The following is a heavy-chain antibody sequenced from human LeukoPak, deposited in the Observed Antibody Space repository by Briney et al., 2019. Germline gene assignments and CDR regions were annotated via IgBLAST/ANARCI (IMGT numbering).Heavy chain of an antibody. CDR1: GYTLTDLS. Sequence: GASVKVSCKVSGYTLTDLSMHWVRQAPGKGLEWMGWFDPENGETIYAQKFQGRVTMTEDTSTGTAYMELSSLRSDDTAVYYCATVSALKYYGYVWGSYRYTSLFDYWGQGTLVTVSS. CDR2: FDPENGET. V-gene: IGHV1-24*01. CDR3: ATVSALKYYGYVWGSYRYTSLFDY. D-gene: IGHD3-16*02. J-gene: IGHJ4*02.